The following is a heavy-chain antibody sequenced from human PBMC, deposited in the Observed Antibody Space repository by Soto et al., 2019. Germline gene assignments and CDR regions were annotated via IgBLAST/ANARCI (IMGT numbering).Heavy chain of an antibody. CDR1: GFTFRSYW. J-gene: IGHJ4*02. CDR2: IKHDGSEK. D-gene: IGHD2-15*01. V-gene: IGHV3-7*01. Sequence: VGSLRLSCAASGFTFRSYWRSWVRQAPGKGLEWVANIKHDGSEKYYVDSVKGRFTMSRDNAKNSLYLHLNSLRAEDTAVYFCARDSLSRGSRNPVYFDYWGQGSLVTVSS. CDR3: ARDSLSRGSRNPVYFDY.